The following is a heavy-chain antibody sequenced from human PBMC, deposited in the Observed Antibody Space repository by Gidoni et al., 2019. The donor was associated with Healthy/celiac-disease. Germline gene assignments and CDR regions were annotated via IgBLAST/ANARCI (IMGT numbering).Heavy chain of an antibody. CDR3: ARGDSYYYDKPPLAY. J-gene: IGHJ4*02. Sequence: QVQLVESGGGVVQPGRSLRLSCAASGFTFSSSGMHWVRQAPGKGLEWVAVIWYDGSNKYYADSVKGRFTISRDNSKNTLYLQMNSLRAEDTAVYYWARGDSYYYDKPPLAYWGQGTLVTVSS. V-gene: IGHV3-33*01. CDR2: IWYDGSNK. D-gene: IGHD3-22*01. CDR1: GFTFSSSG.